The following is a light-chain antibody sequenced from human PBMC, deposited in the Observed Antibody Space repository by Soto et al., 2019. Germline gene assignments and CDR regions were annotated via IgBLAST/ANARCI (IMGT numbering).Light chain of an antibody. V-gene: IGKV1-39*01. CDR2: SAS. Sequence: DIQMTQSPSSLSASVGDRVTITCRASQSISSYLNWYQQKPGKAPKLLIYSASSLQSGVPSRFSGSGSGTDFTVTISSLQPEDFATYYCQQSYSIPFTFGPGTKVDIK. CDR1: QSISSY. CDR3: QQSYSIPFT. J-gene: IGKJ3*01.